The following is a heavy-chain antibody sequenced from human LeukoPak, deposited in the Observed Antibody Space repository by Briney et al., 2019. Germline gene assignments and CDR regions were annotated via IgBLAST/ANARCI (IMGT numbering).Heavy chain of an antibody. CDR2: NYYSGST. CDR1: GGSISSYY. Sequence: SETLSLTCTVSGGSISSYYWSWIRQPPGKGLEWIGYNYYSGSTNYNPSLKSRVTISVDTSKNQFSLKLSSVTAADTAVYYCARHGLLWFGEYWHWFDPWGQGTLVTVSS. V-gene: IGHV4-59*01. D-gene: IGHD3-10*01. CDR3: ARHGLLWFGEYWHWFDP. J-gene: IGHJ5*02.